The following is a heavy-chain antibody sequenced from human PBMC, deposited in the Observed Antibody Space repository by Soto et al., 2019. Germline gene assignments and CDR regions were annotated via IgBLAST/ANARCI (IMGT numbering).Heavy chain of an antibody. V-gene: IGHV5-10-1*01. D-gene: IGHD6-19*01. J-gene: IGHJ4*02. CDR1: GYSFTTHW. CDR2: IDPSNSYI. Sequence: GESLKISCQGSGYSFTTHWITWVRQTPGKGLEWMGRIDPSNSYINYSPSFQGHVTISADRSISTAYLQWSSLEASDTTMYYCVRHRAPGIALAGLHDYWGQGTLVTGSS. CDR3: VRHRAPGIALAGLHDY.